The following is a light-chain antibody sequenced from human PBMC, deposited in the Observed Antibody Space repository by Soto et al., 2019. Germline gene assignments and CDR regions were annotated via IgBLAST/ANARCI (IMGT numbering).Light chain of an antibody. CDR2: GAS. Sequence: EIVMTRSPATLSVSPGERATLSCRASQSVSSNLAWYQQKPGQAPGLLIYGASTRATGIPARFSGSGSGTEFTLTISSLQSEDFAIYYCQQYNNWPPLTFGGGTKVEIK. CDR1: QSVSSN. V-gene: IGKV3-15*01. J-gene: IGKJ4*01. CDR3: QQYNNWPPLT.